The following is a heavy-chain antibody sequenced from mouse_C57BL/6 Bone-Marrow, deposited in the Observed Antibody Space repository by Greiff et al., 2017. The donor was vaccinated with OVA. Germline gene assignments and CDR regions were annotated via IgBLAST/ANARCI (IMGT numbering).Heavy chain of an antibody. CDR3: ARSSSTMVTTKAMDY. Sequence: EVQGVESGGGLVQPGGSLSLSCAASGFTFTDYYMSWVRQPPGKALEWLGFIRNKANGYTTEYSASVKGRVTIPRDNSKSFIYLQRDAQRTEDSATYYCARSSSTMVTTKAMDYWGQGTSGTVSS. V-gene: IGHV7-3*01. CDR1: GFTFTDYY. D-gene: IGHD2-2*01. CDR2: IRNKANGYTT. J-gene: IGHJ4*01.